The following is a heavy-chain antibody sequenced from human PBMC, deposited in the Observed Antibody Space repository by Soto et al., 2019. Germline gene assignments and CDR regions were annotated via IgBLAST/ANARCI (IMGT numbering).Heavy chain of an antibody. D-gene: IGHD6-19*01. J-gene: IGHJ6*02. V-gene: IGHV3-23*01. Sequence: GGSLRLSCAASGFTFSSYAMSWVRQAPGKGLEWVSAISGSGGSTYYADSVKGRFTISRDNSKNTLYLQMNSLRAEDTAVYYCATQWLDGDYYYGMDVWGQGTTVTVSS. CDR3: ATQWLDGDYYYGMDV. CDR2: ISGSGGST. CDR1: GFTFSSYA.